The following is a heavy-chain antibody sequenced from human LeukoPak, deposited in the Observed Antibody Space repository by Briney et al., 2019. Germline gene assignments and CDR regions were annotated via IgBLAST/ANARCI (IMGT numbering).Heavy chain of an antibody. V-gene: IGHV3-23*01. CDR3: AKATGTLGN. CDR1: GFTFSTFA. J-gene: IGHJ4*02. CDR2: IFPSGGEI. Sequence: GGSLRLSCAASGFTFSTFAMIWVRQPPGKGLEWVSSIFPSGGEIHYADSVRGRFTISRDNSKSTLSLQMNSLTAEDTAIYYCAKATGTLGNWGQGTLVTVSS. D-gene: IGHD1-1*01.